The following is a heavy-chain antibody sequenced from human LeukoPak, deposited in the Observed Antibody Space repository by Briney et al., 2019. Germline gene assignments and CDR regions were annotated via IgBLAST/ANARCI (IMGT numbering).Heavy chain of an antibody. J-gene: IGHJ5*01. Sequence: PSETLSLTCDVSGASISGYWWSWIRQPAGKGPEWIGRMYTDGDTTYNPALKSRLTVSVETPNNLFSLKLISVTAADTAAYYCTRPPAGCGGTSPFASWGQGTLVTVSS. D-gene: IGHD4-23*01. V-gene: IGHV4-4*07. CDR2: MYTDGDT. CDR1: GASISGYW. CDR3: TRPPAGCGGTSPFAS.